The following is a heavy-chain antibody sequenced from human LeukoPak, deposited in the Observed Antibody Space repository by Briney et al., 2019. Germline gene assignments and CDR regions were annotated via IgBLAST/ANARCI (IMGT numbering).Heavy chain of an antibody. Sequence: PGGSLRLSCAASGFTFSRYTMNWVRQAPGKGLEWVSSISSSGSYIYYADSVKGRFTISRDNAENSLYLQMNSLKAEDTAVYYCATSRVFDYWGQGALVIVSS. CDR2: ISSSGSYI. V-gene: IGHV3-21*01. CDR1: GFTFSRYT. J-gene: IGHJ4*02. CDR3: ATSRVFDY.